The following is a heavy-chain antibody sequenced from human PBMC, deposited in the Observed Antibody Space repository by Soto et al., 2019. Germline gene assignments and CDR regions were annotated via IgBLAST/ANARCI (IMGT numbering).Heavy chain of an antibody. CDR2: LGPDGRNT. V-gene: IGHV3-23*01. CDR1: EFSFSRYA. D-gene: IGHD2-21*02. Sequence: GGSLRLSCVASEFSFSRYAMTWVRQAAGKGLQWVAGLGPDGRNTFYGESVRGRFTISRDNSRNTLYLQMSSLRAEDTAVYFCVKQMTAWADSFFDFWGQGIQVTVSS. CDR3: VKQMTAWADSFFDF. J-gene: IGHJ4*02.